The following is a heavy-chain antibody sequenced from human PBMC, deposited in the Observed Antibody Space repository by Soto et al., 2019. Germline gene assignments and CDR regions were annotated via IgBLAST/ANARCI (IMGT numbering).Heavy chain of an antibody. D-gene: IGHD3-22*01. V-gene: IGHV5-10-1*01. CDR3: ARLAYYDSSGYYYDYYYYYGMDV. CDR2: IDPSDSYT. CDR1: GYSFTSYW. J-gene: IGHJ6*02. Sequence: PGESLKISCKGSGYSFTSYWISWVRQMPGKGLEWMGRIDPSDSYTNYSPSFQGHVTISADKSISTAYLQWSSLKASDTAMYYCARLAYYDSSGYYYDYYYYYGMDVWGQGTTVTVSS.